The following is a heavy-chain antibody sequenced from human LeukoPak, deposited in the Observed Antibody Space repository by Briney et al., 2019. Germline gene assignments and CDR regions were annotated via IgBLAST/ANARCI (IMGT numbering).Heavy chain of an antibody. V-gene: IGHV1-69*05. D-gene: IGHD2-21*02. CDR1: GGTFSSYA. J-gene: IGHJ6*03. Sequence: SVKVSCKASGGTFSSYAISWVRQAPGQGLEWMGRIIPIFGTANYAQKFQGRVTITTDESTSTAYMELSSLRSEDTAVYYCARDSGVVTAIPNYYYYYYMDVWGKGTTVTVSS. CDR2: IIPIFGTA. CDR3: ARDSGVVTAIPNYYYYYYMDV.